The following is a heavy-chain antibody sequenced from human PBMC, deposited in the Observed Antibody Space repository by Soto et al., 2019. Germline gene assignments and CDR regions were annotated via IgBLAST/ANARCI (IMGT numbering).Heavy chain of an antibody. D-gene: IGHD6-25*01. CDR2: ISGSGDST. Sequence: EVQLLESGGGLVQPGGSLRLSCAASGFTFSSYAMSWVRQTPGKGLEWVSAISGSGDSTYYADSVKGRFTISRDNSQNTLYLQMHSLRAEDTAVYYCAKDAAFRYYYGMDVWGQGTTVTVSS. CDR3: AKDAAFRYYYGMDV. V-gene: IGHV3-23*01. J-gene: IGHJ6*02. CDR1: GFTFSSYA.